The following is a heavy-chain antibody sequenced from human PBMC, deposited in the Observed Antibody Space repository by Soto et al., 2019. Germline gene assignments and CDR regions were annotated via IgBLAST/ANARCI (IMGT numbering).Heavy chain of an antibody. J-gene: IGHJ4*02. D-gene: IGHD2-15*01. CDR2: IYYSGST. CDR1: GGSISSSSYY. V-gene: IGHV4-39*01. Sequence: QLQLQESGPGLVKPSETLSLTCTVSGGSISSSSYYWGWIRQPPGKGLEWIGSIYYSGSTYYNPSLRSRVTISVDTSTNQFSLKLSSVTAAATAVYYCARHTPAISISDHWGQGTLVTVSS. CDR3: ARHTPAISISDH.